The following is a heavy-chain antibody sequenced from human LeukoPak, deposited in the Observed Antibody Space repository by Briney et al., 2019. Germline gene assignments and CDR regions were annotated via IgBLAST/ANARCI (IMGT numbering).Heavy chain of an antibody. J-gene: IGHJ5*02. CDR1: GFIFSKVW. Sequence: GGSLRLSCSASGFIFSKVWMTWVRQAPGKGLEWVGRIKSKSDGGTTDFAAPVRGRFTISRDDSKSTLTLQMNSLQSEDTAVYFCATEGAFYHILTEDYRGYPDPWGQGTLVHGPS. CDR2: IKSKSDGGTT. D-gene: IGHD3-9*01. CDR3: ATEGAFYHILTEDYRGYPDP. V-gene: IGHV3-15*01.